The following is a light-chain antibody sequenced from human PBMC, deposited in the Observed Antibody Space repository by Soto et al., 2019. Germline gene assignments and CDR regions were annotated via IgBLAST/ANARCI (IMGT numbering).Light chain of an antibody. J-gene: IGKJ4*01. CDR2: DAS. Sequence: EVLLTQSPATLSVSPGESVTLSCRASQSINTFLAWYQQKPGQAPRLLIYDASSRAAGVPARFSGRGSGTDFTLTINSLEPEDFAVYHCQQRSIWPLTFGGETRVE. CDR3: QQRSIWPLT. CDR1: QSINTF. V-gene: IGKV3-11*01.